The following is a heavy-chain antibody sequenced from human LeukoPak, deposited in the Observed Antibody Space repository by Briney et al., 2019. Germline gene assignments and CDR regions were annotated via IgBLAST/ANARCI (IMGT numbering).Heavy chain of an antibody. D-gene: IGHD1-26*01. CDR1: GFIFSNYG. V-gene: IGHV3-30*02. CDR2: TRSDGSDK. J-gene: IGHJ4*02. Sequence: GGSLRLSCVASGFIFSNYGMHWVRQAPGKGLEWVAFTRSDGSDKYYTDSVKGRFTISRDNSKNTLYVQMNSLRVEDTAVYYCGKHDSASDYWGQGTLATVSS. CDR3: GKHDSASDY.